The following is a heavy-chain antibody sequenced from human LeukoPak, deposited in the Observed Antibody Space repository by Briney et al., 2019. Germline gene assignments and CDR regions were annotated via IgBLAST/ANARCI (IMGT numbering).Heavy chain of an antibody. CDR2: TYYRSKWYN. CDR3: VRDSGYDYKGYYYGMDV. Sequence: SQTLSLTCAISGDNVSSNSVAWNWIRQSPPRGLEWLGRTYYRSKWYNDYAVSVKSRITINPDTSKNQFSLQLNSVTPEDTAVYYCVRDSGYDYKGYYYGMDVWGQGTTVTVSS. D-gene: IGHD5-12*01. J-gene: IGHJ6*02. CDR1: GDNVSSNSVA. V-gene: IGHV6-1*01.